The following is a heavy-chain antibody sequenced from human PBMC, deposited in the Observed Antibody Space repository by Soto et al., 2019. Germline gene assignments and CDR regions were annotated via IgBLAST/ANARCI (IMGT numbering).Heavy chain of an antibody. CDR1: GFTFSTYE. D-gene: IGHD3-10*01. CDR3: ATRSGGGGAFDI. J-gene: IGHJ3*02. CDR2: ISSSGTTI. Sequence: VVESGGGLVQPGGSLRLSCAASGFTFSTYEMNWVRQAPGKGLEWVSYISSSGTTIYYADSVKGRFTISRDNAKNSLYLKMNSGRAEDTAVYYCATRSGGGGAFDIWGQGTMVTVSS. V-gene: IGHV3-48*03.